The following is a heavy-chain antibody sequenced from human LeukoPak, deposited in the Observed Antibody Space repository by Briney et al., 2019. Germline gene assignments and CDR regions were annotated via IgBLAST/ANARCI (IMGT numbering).Heavy chain of an antibody. CDR1: GYTFTGYY. CDR3: ARGSRDYYDNSGYYY. J-gene: IGHJ4*02. CDR2: INPDSGGT. V-gene: IGHV1-2*02. Sequence: ASVKVSCKASGYTFTGYYKHWVRQAPGQGLEWMGWINPDSGGTNYAQKFQGRVTMTRDTSISTAYMELSRLRSDDTAVYYCARGSRDYYDNSGYYYWGQGTLVTVSS. D-gene: IGHD3-22*01.